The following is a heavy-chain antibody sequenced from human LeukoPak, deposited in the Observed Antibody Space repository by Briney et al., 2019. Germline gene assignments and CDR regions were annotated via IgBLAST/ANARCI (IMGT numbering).Heavy chain of an antibody. CDR2: MNPNSGST. CDR1: GYTFTSYD. J-gene: IGHJ6*03. Sequence: ASVKVSCKASGYTFTSYDINWVRQATGQGLEWMGWMNPNSGSTGYAQKFQGRVTMTRNTSISTAYMELSSLRSEDTAVYYCARGRSMYYDILTGRYYYYYMDVWGKGTTVTISS. D-gene: IGHD3-9*01. CDR3: ARGRSMYYDILTGRYYYYYMDV. V-gene: IGHV1-8*01.